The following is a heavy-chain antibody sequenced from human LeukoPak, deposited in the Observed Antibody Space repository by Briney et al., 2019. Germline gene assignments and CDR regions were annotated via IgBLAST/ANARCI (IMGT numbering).Heavy chain of an antibody. J-gene: IGHJ5*02. Sequence: ASVKVSCKASGYTFTSHGISWLRQARGQGLAWMGWISAYNGNTNYAQKLQGRVTMTTDTSTSTAYMELRSLRSDDTAVYYCARYRGATTFDPWGQGTLVTVSS. V-gene: IGHV1-18*01. CDR1: GYTFTSHG. CDR2: ISAYNGNT. CDR3: ARYRGATTFDP. D-gene: IGHD1-26*01.